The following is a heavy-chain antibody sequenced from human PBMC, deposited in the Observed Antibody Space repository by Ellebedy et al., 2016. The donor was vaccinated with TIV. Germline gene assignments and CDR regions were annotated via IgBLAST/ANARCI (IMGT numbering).Heavy chain of an antibody. Sequence: SETLSLTCAVYRGPFSGYYWSWIRQPPGKGLEWIGEINHSGSTNYNPSLKSRVTVSVDTSKNQLSLKLSSLTAAETAIYYCVRIASLSGGMVGPDYGPDVWGQGTTVTVSS. CDR2: INHSGST. CDR1: RGPFSGYY. V-gene: IGHV4-34*01. CDR3: VRIASLSGGMVGPDYGPDV. J-gene: IGHJ6*02. D-gene: IGHD2-15*01.